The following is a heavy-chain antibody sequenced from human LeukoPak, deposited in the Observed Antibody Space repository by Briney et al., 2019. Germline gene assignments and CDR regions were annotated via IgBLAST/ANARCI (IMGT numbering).Heavy chain of an antibody. CDR2: IRYDGSDK. D-gene: IGHD3-22*01. CDR1: GFTFTNYD. Sequence: GGSLRLSCAASGFTFTNYDMHWVRQAPGKGLEWVAVIRYDGSDKYYTDSVKGRFIISRDNSKNTLYLQMNSLRAEDRAVYYCAKDRSYEFWGQGTLVTVSS. J-gene: IGHJ4*02. CDR3: AKDRSYEF. V-gene: IGHV3-30*02.